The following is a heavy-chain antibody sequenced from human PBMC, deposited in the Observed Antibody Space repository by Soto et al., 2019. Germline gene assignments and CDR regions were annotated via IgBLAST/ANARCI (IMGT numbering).Heavy chain of an antibody. Sequence: SETLSLTCTVSGGSISGYYWSWIRQPPGKGLEWIGNVYYSGGAKYNPSVKRRVSISVDTSKNQFSLNLSSVTAADTAVYYRTRDGDGRMTTNPYYYYGMDVWGPGITVTVSS. J-gene: IGHJ6*02. CDR1: GGSISGYY. D-gene: IGHD2-21*02. V-gene: IGHV4-59*01. CDR3: TRDGDGRMTTNPYYYYGMDV. CDR2: VYYSGGA.